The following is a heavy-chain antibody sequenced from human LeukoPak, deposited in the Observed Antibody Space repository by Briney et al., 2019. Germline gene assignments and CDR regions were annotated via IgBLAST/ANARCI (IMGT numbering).Heavy chain of an antibody. CDR1: GYSFTNYY. CDR3: ARDMSGAAGYCGSTSCGEGTPNDY. CDR2: INPSGGST. V-gene: IGHV1-46*01. D-gene: IGHD2-2*01. J-gene: IGHJ4*02. Sequence: ASVKVSCKAAGYSFTNYYMHWVRQAPGQGLEWMGIINPSGGSTSYAQKLQGRVTMTRDTSTSTVYMELSSLRSEDTAVYYCARDMSGAAGYCGSTSCGEGTPNDYWGQGTLVTVSS.